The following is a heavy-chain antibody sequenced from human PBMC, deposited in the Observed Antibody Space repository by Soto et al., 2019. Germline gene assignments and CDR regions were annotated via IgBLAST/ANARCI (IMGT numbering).Heavy chain of an antibody. CDR1: GFSLSTSGVG. CDR2: IYWNDDK. D-gene: IGHD3-3*01. J-gene: IGHJ4*02. CDR3: ARVPPTYYDFWSGYPPSPFDY. Sequence: QITLKESGPTLVKPTQTLTLTCTFSGFSLSTSGVGVGWIRQPPGKALEWLALIYWNDDKRYSPSLKSRLNITKDTSKNQVVLTMTNMDPVDTATYYCARVPPTYYDFWSGYPPSPFDYWGQGTLVTVSS. V-gene: IGHV2-5*01.